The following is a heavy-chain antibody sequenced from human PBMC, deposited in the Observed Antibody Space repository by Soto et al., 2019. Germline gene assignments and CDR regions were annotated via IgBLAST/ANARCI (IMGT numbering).Heavy chain of an antibody. Sequence: GGSLRLSCAASRFTFSTYEMNWVRQDPGEGLEWVSYISTSGSTVYYADSVKGRFTISRDNTRNSLYLQMNSLRDEDTALYYCVRYCSTTLCNGVATRTFDYWGQGTLVTVSS. CDR3: VRYCSTTLCNGVATRTFDY. J-gene: IGHJ4*02. V-gene: IGHV3-48*03. CDR2: ISTSGSTV. D-gene: IGHD2-2*01. CDR1: RFTFSTYE.